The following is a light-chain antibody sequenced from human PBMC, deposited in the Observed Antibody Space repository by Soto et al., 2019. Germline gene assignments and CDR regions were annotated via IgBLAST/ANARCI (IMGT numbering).Light chain of an antibody. CDR3: QQYAGSPWT. J-gene: IGKJ1*01. V-gene: IGKV3-20*01. CDR1: QSVSSTY. CDR2: GAS. Sequence: IVLTQSPGTLSLSPGERATLSCSASQSVSSTYLAWYQQKPGQAPRLLIYGASSRATGIPDRFSGSGSGTDFTLIISRLEPEDFAVYYCQQYAGSPWTFGQGTKVDIK.